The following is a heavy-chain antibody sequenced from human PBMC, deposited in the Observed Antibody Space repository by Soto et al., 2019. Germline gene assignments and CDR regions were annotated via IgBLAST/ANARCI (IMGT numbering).Heavy chain of an antibody. CDR1: GGVFRNYA. D-gene: IGHD5-12*01. CDR2: ISPDNGNT. Sequence: ASVKVSCKSSGGVFRNYALNWVRQAPGQGLEWMGWISPDNGNTNYAQKLQGRVTMTTDTSTSTAYMELRSLRSDDTAVYYCARALGYSGYAGMDVWGQGTTVTVSS. J-gene: IGHJ6*02. V-gene: IGHV1-18*01. CDR3: ARALGYSGYAGMDV.